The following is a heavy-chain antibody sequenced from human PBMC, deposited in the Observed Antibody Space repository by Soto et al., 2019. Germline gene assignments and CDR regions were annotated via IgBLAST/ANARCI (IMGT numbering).Heavy chain of an antibody. CDR1: GFTFSSYA. CDR2: ISYNGSNK. Sequence: QVQLVESGGGVVQPGRSLRLSCAASGFTFSSYAMHWVRQAPGKGLEWVAVISYNGSNKYYADSVKGRFTISRDNCKNTLNLQKNCRRAEDTAVYYCARASGILDYYYGMDVWGQGTTVTVSS. D-gene: IGHD2-15*01. V-gene: IGHV3-30-3*01. J-gene: IGHJ6*02. CDR3: ARASGILDYYYGMDV.